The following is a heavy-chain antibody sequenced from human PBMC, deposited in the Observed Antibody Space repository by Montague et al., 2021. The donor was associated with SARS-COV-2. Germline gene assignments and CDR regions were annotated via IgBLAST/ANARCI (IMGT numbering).Heavy chain of an antibody. CDR2: ISSSGSTI. D-gene: IGHD3-10*01. V-gene: IGHV3-48*03. CDR3: AGDLGFGGSLVAYYYYYGMDV. J-gene: IGHJ6*02. Sequence: SLRLSCAASGFTFSSYEMNWVRQAPGKGLEWVSYISSSGSTIYYADSVKGRFTISSDNAKNSLYLQMNSLRAEDTAVYYCAGDLGFGGSLVAYYYYYGMDVWGQGTTVTVSS. CDR1: GFTFSSYE.